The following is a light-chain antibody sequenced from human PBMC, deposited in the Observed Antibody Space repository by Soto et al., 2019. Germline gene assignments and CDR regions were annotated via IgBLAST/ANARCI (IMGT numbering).Light chain of an antibody. CDR3: QQTHDFPLT. CDR2: GAS. J-gene: IGKJ4*01. V-gene: IGKV3-15*01. Sequence: EIVMTQCPATLSVSAGERSTLSCRASQSVSSNLAWYQQKPGQAPRLLIYGASTRATGIPARFSGSGFGTDFTLSISSLQPEDSASYFRQQTHDFPLTFGGGTKVDIK. CDR1: QSVSSN.